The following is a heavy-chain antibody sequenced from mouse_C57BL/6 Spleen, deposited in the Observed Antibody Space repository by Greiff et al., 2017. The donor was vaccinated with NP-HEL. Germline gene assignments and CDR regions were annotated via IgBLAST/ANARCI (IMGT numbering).Heavy chain of an antibody. CDR3: AKIYYYGSSYDAMDY. Sequence: VQLVESGPGLVQPSQSLSITCTVSGFSLTSYGVHWVRQSPGKGLEWLGVIWRGGSTDYNAAFMSRLSITKDNSKSQVFFKMNSLQADDTAIYYCAKIYYYGSSYDAMDYWGQGTSVTVSS. D-gene: IGHD1-1*01. V-gene: IGHV2-5*01. J-gene: IGHJ4*01. CDR1: GFSLTSYG. CDR2: IWRGGST.